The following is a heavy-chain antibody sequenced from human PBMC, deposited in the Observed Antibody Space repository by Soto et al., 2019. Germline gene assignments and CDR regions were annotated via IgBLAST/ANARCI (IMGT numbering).Heavy chain of an antibody. Sequence: SETLPLTCAVSGDSVSSSDFYWTWIRQPPGKPLEWIGYVYSTGTTNYSPSLKSRVDMSVDTSENQFSLKVRSVTAADAAVYFCERVSKLVVPIDGTSASFYDMVVRGPATTVTVS. V-gene: IGHV4-61*08. CDR1: GDSVSSSDFY. J-gene: IGHJ6*02. CDR3: ERVSKLVVPIDGTSASFYDMVV. CDR2: VYSTGTT. D-gene: IGHD1-1*01.